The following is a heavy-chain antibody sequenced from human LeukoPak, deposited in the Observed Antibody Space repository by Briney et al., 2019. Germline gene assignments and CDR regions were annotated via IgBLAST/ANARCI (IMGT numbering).Heavy chain of an antibody. V-gene: IGHV4-59*01. CDR1: GGSISSYY. CDR2: TYYSGST. D-gene: IGHD3-10*01. CDR3: ATIFVVRGLMSLDS. J-gene: IGHJ4*02. Sequence: SETLSLTCTVSGGSISSYYWSWIRQPPERGLECIGYTYYSGSTNYNPSLASRVTMLADTSKNQFSLKLTSVTAADTAVYYCATIFVVRGLMSLDSWGQGTLVTVSS.